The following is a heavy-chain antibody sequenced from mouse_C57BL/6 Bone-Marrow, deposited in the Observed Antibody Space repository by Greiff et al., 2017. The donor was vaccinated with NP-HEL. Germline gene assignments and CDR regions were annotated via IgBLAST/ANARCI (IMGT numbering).Heavy chain of an antibody. J-gene: IGHJ2*01. CDR3: ARSGGSSLYFDY. V-gene: IGHV1-55*01. CDR1: GYTFTSYW. CDR2: IYPGSGST. Sequence: QVQLQQPGAELVKPGASVKMSCKASGYTFTSYWITWVKQRPGQGLEWIGGIYPGSGSTNYNEKFKSKATLTVDTSSSTAYMQLSSLTSEDSAVYYCARSGGSSLYFDYWGQGTTLTVSS. D-gene: IGHD1-1*01.